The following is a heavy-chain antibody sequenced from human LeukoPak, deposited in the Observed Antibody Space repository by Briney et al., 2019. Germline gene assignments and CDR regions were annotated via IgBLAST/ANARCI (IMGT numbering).Heavy chain of an antibody. V-gene: IGHV3-21*01. CDR3: ARGCSSTSCYGY. CDR2: ISSSSSYI. J-gene: IGHJ4*02. D-gene: IGHD2-2*01. Sequence: GGSLRLSCAASGYTFSSYSMNWVRQAPGKGLEWVSSISSSSSYIYYADSEKGRFTISRDNAKNSLYLQMNSLSAEDTAVYYCARGCSSTSCYGYWGQGTLVTVSS. CDR1: GYTFSSYS.